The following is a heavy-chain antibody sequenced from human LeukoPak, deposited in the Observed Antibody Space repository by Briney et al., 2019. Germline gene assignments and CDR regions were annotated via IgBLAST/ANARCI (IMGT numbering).Heavy chain of an antibody. D-gene: IGHD3-10*01. CDR2: MNPNSGNT. J-gene: IGHJ4*02. Sequence: ASVKVSCKASGYTFTGYQMHWVRQATGQGLEWMGWMNPNSGNTGYAQKFQGRVTMTRNTSISTAYMELSSLRSEDTAVYYCARATNPMVRGVSRDWGQGTLVTVSS. V-gene: IGHV1-8*02. CDR3: ARATNPMVRGVSRD. CDR1: GYTFTGYQ.